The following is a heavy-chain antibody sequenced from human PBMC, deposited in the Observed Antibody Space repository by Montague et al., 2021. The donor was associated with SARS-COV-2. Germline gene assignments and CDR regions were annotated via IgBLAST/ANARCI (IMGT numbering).Heavy chain of an antibody. CDR1: GGSISSSNW. D-gene: IGHD3-10*01. V-gene: IGHV4-4*02. CDR3: ARVHPLWFGELLLDYYYYYGMDV. CDR2: IYHSGST. J-gene: IGHJ6*02. Sequence: SETLSLTCAVSGGSISSSNWWCWVRQPPGKGLEWIGEIYHSGSTNYNPSLKSRVTISVDKSKNQFSLKLSSVTAADTAVYYCARVHPLWFGELLLDYYYYYGMDVWGQGTTVTVSS.